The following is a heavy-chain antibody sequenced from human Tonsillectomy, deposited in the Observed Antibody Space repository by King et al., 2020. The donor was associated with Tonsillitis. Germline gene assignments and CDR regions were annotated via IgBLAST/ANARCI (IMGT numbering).Heavy chain of an antibody. V-gene: IGHV4-59*01. CDR1: GGSISSYY. D-gene: IGHD5-24*01. J-gene: IGHJ1*01. CDR2: IYYSGST. CDR3: ARVNRDGYNWGPLGYFQH. Sequence: VQLQESGPGLVKPSETLSLTCTVSGGSISSYYWSWIRQPPGKGLEWIGYIYYSGSTNYNPSLKSRVTISGDTSKNQFSLKLTSVTAADTAVYYCARVNRDGYNWGPLGYFQHWGQGTLVTVSS.